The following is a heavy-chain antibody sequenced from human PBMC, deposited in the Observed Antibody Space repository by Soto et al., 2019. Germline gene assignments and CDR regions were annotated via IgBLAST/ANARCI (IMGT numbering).Heavy chain of an antibody. CDR1: GFTFSTYS. CDR3: ASGGTPGTTATNWFDP. Sequence: EVQLVESGGGLVKPGGSLRISCAASGFTFSTYSMNWVRQAPGKGLEWVSSISSSSDYIYYADSVKGRFTISRDNAKNSLYLAMNSLSDEDTAGYYCASGGTPGTTATNWFDPWGQGTLVTVSS. V-gene: IGHV3-21*01. J-gene: IGHJ5*02. D-gene: IGHD1-1*01. CDR2: ISSSSDYI.